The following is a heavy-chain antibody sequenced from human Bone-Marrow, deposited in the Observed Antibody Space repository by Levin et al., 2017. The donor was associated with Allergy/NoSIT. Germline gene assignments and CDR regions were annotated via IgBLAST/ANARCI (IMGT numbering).Heavy chain of an antibody. Sequence: QTLSLTCTFSGFSLSTSGMCVTWIRQPPGKALEWLARIDWDDDEYYSTSLKTRLTISKDTSKNQVVLTMTNMDPVDTGTYYCARTGPSGNVGYWGQGTLVTVSS. CDR3: ARTGPSGNVGY. V-gene: IGHV2-70*11. D-gene: IGHD5-12*01. J-gene: IGHJ4*02. CDR2: IDWDDDE. CDR1: GFSLSTSGMC.